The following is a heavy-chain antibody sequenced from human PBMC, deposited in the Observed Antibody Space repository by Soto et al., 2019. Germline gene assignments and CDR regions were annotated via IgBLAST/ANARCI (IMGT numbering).Heavy chain of an antibody. CDR1: GGSSRNLF. V-gene: IGHV4-34*01. CDR3: ARGIGDYDSSGYYDYFES. Sequence: QVQLQQWGAGLLKPSETLSLTCTFSGGSSRNLFWSWIRQPPGKGLEWIAEINHSGRTNYNPSLKRRATISEDTSKKQFSLTLNSVTAADTAVYYCARGIGDYDSSGYYDYFESWGQGTLVTVSS. D-gene: IGHD3-22*01. CDR2: INHSGRT. J-gene: IGHJ4*02.